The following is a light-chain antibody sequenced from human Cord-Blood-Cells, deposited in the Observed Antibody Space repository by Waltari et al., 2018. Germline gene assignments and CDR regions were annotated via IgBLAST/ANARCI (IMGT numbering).Light chain of an antibody. CDR2: GAS. CDR1: QSVSSN. J-gene: IGKJ2*03. Sequence: EIVMTQSPATLSVSPGERATLSCRASQSVSSNLAWYQQKPGQAPRLLIYGASTRATGIPARFSGSGSETEFTLTISSLQSEDFAVYYCQQYNNWPYSFGQGTKLGIK. CDR3: QQYNNWPYS. V-gene: IGKV3-15*01.